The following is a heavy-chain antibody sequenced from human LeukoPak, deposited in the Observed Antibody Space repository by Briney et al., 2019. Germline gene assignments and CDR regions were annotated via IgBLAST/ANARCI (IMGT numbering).Heavy chain of an antibody. V-gene: IGHV3-30*18. CDR3: AKVGYCSGGSCYSGVAVAAFQH. CDR2: ISYDGSNK. CDR1: GFTFSSYG. J-gene: IGHJ1*01. D-gene: IGHD2-15*01. Sequence: GRSLRLSCAASGFTFSSYGMHWVRQAPGKGLEWVAVISYDGSNKHYADSVKGRFTISRDNSKNTLYLQMNSLRAEDTAVYYCAKVGYCSGGSCYSGVAVAAFQHWGQGTLVTVSS.